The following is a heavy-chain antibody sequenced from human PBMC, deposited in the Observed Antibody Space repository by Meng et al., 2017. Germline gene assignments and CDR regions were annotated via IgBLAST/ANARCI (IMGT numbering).Heavy chain of an antibody. CDR1: GYSFTSYW. D-gene: IGHD5-18*01. J-gene: IGHJ3*02. Sequence: GESLKISCKGSGYSFTSYWIGWVRQMPGKGLEWMGIIYPGDSDTRYSPSFQGQVTISADKSISTAYLQWSSLKASDTAMYYCAGYLSGYSYGYSAFDIWGQGTMVTVSS. V-gene: IGHV5-51*01. CDR2: IYPGDSDT. CDR3: AGYLSGYSYGYSAFDI.